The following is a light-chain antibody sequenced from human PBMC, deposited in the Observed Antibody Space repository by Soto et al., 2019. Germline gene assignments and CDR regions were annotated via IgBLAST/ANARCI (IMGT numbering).Light chain of an antibody. V-gene: IGKV1-5*01. J-gene: IGKJ4*01. CDR3: QQYDTYPFP. Sequence: DVQMTQSPSSLSASVGDRVTITCRASQSINNWLAWYQQKPGKAPKFLIYDASTLETGVPSRFSGSASGTEFTLTISGLQPEDVASYYCQQYDTYPFPFGGGTRVELK. CDR2: DAS. CDR1: QSINNW.